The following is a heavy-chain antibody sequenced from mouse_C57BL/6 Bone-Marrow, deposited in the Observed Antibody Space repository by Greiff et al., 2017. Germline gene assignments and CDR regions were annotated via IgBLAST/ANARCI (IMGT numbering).Heavy chain of an antibody. J-gene: IGHJ1*03. CDR3: ARYVSTWYFEF. Sequence: VQLQQPGAELVKPGASVKLSCKASGYTFTSYWMHWVKQRPGQGLEWIGMIHPNSGSTNYNEKFKSKATLTVDKSSSTAYMQISSLTSEVSAVYYCARYVSTWYFEFWGTGTTLTVSS. CDR1: GYTFTSYW. V-gene: IGHV1-64*01. CDR2: IHPNSGST.